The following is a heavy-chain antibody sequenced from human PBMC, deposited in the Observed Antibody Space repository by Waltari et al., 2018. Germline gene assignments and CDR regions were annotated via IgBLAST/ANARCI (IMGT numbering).Heavy chain of an antibody. D-gene: IGHD4-17*01. V-gene: IGHV4-59*01. CDR3: ARATDYGDYVGGFDY. CDR2: IYDSGST. CDR1: GGSISSYY. J-gene: IGHJ4*02. Sequence: QVQLQESGPGLVKPSETLSLTCTVSGGSISSYYWRWLRQPPGKGLEWNGYIYDSGSTNYNPSLKSPVNISIDTAKNQFSLKLSFVTAADTGVYYCARATDYGDYVGGFDYWGQGTLVTVSS.